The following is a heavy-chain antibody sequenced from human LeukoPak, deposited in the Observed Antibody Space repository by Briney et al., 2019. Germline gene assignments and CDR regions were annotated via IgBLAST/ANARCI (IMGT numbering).Heavy chain of an antibody. D-gene: IGHD3-10*01. V-gene: IGHV1-69*01. CDR1: GGIFSSYA. J-gene: IGHJ5*02. CDR3: ATQSGSGVEVIWFDP. CDR2: IIPIFGTA. Sequence: GASVKVSCKASGGIFSSYAISWVRQAPGQGLEWMGGIIPIFGTANYAQKFQGRVTITADESTSTAYMELSSLRSEDTAVYYCATQSGSGVEVIWFDPWGQGTLVTVSS.